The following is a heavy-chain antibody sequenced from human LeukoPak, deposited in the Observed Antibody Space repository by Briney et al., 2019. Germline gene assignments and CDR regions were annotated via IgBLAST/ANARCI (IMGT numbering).Heavy chain of an antibody. V-gene: IGHV4-31*03. CDR2: INHSGST. Sequence: PSQTLSLTCTVSGGSISSGGYYWSWIRQPPGKGLEWIGEINHSGSTNYNPSLKSRVTISVDTSKNQFSLKLSSVTAADTAVYYCAGDYYDSSGLDYWGQGTQVTVSS. J-gene: IGHJ4*02. CDR3: AGDYYDSSGLDY. CDR1: GGSISSGGYY. D-gene: IGHD3-22*01.